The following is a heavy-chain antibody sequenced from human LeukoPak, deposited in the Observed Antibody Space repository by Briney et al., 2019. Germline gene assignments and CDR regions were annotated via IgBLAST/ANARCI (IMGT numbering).Heavy chain of an antibody. CDR2: VYYSGVI. Sequence: SETLSLTCSVSGGSTGSDYWSWIRQPPGKGLEWIAYVYYSGVISYNPSLKSRVAISIDTSKNQFSLNLTSVTAADTAVYYCARLSLHCSGGSCYRGAFDSWGQGTLVTVSS. CDR1: GGSTGSDY. D-gene: IGHD2-15*01. CDR3: ARLSLHCSGGSCYRGAFDS. J-gene: IGHJ4*02. V-gene: IGHV4-59*08.